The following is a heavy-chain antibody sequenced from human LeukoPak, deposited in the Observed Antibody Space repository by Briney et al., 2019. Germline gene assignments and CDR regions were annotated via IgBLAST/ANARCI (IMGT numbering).Heavy chain of an antibody. CDR1: GFTFSSYE. CDR2: ISSSGSGGST. D-gene: IGHD4-17*01. J-gene: IGHJ5*02. V-gene: IGHV3-23*01. CDR3: AKAPTVTTP. Sequence: GGSLRLSCAASGFTFSSYEMNWVRQAPGKGLEWVSYISSSGSGGSTYYADSVKGRFTISRDNSKNTLYLQMNSLRAEDTAVYYCAKAPTVTTPWGQGTLVTVSS.